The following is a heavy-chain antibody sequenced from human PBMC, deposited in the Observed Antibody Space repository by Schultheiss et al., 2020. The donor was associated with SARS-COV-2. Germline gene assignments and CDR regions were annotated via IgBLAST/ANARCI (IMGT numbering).Heavy chain of an antibody. CDR3: ARSLGYRSAEYFQH. CDR2: IYTSGST. D-gene: IGHD5-18*01. Sequence: SETLSLTCTVSGGSISSYYWSWIRQPAGKGLEWIGRIYTSGSTNYNPSLKSRVTMSVDTSKNQFSLKLSSVTAADTAVYYCARSLGYRSAEYFQHWGQGTLVTVSS. V-gene: IGHV4-4*07. J-gene: IGHJ1*01. CDR1: GGSISSYY.